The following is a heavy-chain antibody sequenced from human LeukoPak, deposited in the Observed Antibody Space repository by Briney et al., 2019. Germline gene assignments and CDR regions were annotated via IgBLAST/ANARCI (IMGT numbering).Heavy chain of an antibody. J-gene: IGHJ4*02. CDR1: GFRFSNYW. CDR2: IKSKSDGGTT. V-gene: IGHV3-15*05. CDR3: TTVTLRPVGL. Sequence: PGGSLRLSCAASGFRFSNYWMSWVRQAPGKGLEWVGRIKSKSDGGTTDYAAPVKGRFTISRDDSKNTLFLQVNSLKIEDTAVYYCTTVTLRPVGLWGQGTLVTVSS. D-gene: IGHD3-10*01.